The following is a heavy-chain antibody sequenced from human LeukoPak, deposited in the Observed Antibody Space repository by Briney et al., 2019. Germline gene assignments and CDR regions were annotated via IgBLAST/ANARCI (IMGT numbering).Heavy chain of an antibody. CDR1: GHTFNAYY. D-gene: IGHD3-22*01. Sequence: VASVKVSCKASGHTFNAYYMHWVRQAPGQGLEWMGWINPDSGGTIYAQKFQGRVTMTRDTSISTAYMELSRLRSDDTAVYYCARGPYDSSGYYSYYFDYWGQGTLVTVSS. CDR3: ARGPYDSSGYYSYYFDY. CDR2: INPDSGGT. J-gene: IGHJ4*02. V-gene: IGHV1-2*02.